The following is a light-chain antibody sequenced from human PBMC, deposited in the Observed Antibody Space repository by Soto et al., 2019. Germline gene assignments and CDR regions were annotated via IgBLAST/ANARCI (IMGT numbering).Light chain of an antibody. CDR3: APWNDSLNGPV. Sequence: QSVLTQPPSASGTPGQRVTISCSGSSSNIGSNTVNWYQQLPGTAPKLLIYSNNQRPSGVPDRFSGSKSGTSASLAISELESEDEAEYYCAPWNDSLNGPVFGGGTKLTVL. CDR2: SNN. J-gene: IGLJ2*01. V-gene: IGLV1-44*01. CDR1: SSNIGSNT.